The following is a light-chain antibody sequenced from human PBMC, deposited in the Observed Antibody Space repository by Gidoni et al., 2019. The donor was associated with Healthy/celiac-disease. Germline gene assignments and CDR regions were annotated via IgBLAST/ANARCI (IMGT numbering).Light chain of an antibody. Sequence: DIQMTQSPSTLSASVGDRVTITCRASQSISSWLAWYQQKPGKATKLLIYKASSLESGVPSRFSGSGSGTEFTLTISSLQPDDFATYYCQQYNSYTWTFXQXTKVEIK. V-gene: IGKV1-5*03. CDR1: QSISSW. CDR3: QQYNSYTWT. J-gene: IGKJ1*01. CDR2: KAS.